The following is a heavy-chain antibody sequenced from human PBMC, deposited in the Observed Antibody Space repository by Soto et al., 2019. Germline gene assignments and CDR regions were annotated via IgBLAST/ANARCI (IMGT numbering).Heavy chain of an antibody. J-gene: IGHJ4*02. V-gene: IGHV3-13*01. CDR2: IGTAGDT. Sequence: EVQLVESGGGLVQPGGSLRLSCAASGFTFSSYDMHWVCQATGKGLEWVSAIGTAGDTYYPGSVKGRFTISRENAKNSLYLQMTSLRAGDTAVYYCARGVAAHDLDYWGQGTLVTVSS. D-gene: IGHD6-6*01. CDR3: ARGVAAHDLDY. CDR1: GFTFSSYD.